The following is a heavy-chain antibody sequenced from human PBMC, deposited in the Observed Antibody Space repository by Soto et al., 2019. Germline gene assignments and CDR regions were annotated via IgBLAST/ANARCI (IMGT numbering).Heavy chain of an antibody. J-gene: IGHJ4*02. D-gene: IGHD3-16*02. CDR2: ISSGGSSI. CDR3: ARDGRYDYIWGSHRHDH. V-gene: IGHV3-11*01. Sequence: QVQLVESGGGLVKPRGSLRLSCAASGFTFSDYYMSWIRQAPGKGLEWISYISSGGSSIHYADSVKGRFTISRDNAKNSLRLQMHCLRAEATAVYYCARDGRYDYIWGSHRHDHWGQGTLVTVSS. CDR1: GFTFSDYY.